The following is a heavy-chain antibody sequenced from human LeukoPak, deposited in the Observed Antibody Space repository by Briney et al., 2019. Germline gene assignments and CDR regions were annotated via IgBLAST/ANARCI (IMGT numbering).Heavy chain of an antibody. CDR2: ISSSSRYI. Sequence: GGSLRLSCAGSGFTFSSYSMNWVRQAPGKGLEWVSSISSSSRYIYYADSVKGRFTISRDNAKNTLYLQMGSLRAEDMAVYYCARDSDGYNSYYFDYWGQGTLVTVSS. CDR1: GFTFSSYS. V-gene: IGHV3-21*01. D-gene: IGHD5-24*01. J-gene: IGHJ4*02. CDR3: ARDSDGYNSYYFDY.